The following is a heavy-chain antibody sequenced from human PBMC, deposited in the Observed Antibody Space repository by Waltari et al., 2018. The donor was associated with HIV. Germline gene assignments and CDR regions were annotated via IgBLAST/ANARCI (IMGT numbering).Heavy chain of an antibody. D-gene: IGHD6-13*01. CDR1: GGSISSSSYY. J-gene: IGHJ6*02. Sequence: QLQLQESGPGLVKPSETLSLTCTVSGGSISSSSYYWGWIRQHHGTGQRWTGSIYYSGSTYYNPSLKSRVTISVDTSKNQFSLKLSSVTAADTAVYYCARRDLYSSSWYDGGARSYYGMDVWGQGTTVTVSS. CDR3: ARRDLYSSSWYDGGARSYYGMDV. CDR2: IYYSGST. V-gene: IGHV4-39*01.